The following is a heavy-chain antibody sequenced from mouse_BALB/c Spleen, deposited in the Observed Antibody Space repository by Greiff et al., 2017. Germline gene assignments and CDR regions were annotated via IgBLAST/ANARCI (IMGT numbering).Heavy chain of an antibody. CDR2: ISYEGST. Sequence: EVKLVESGPGLVKPSQSLSLPCYVTGYSFTSGPSWSLTRQFPGNKLEWMGYISYEGSTNYNPSLKNRISLTRDTSTNQCFLKLHSVTTEDTATSDFAWCGYGNPSWFAYWGQGTLVTVSA. J-gene: IGHJ3*01. D-gene: IGHD2-1*01. CDR1: GYSFTSGPS. V-gene: IGHV3-6*02. CDR3: AWCGYGNPSWFAY.